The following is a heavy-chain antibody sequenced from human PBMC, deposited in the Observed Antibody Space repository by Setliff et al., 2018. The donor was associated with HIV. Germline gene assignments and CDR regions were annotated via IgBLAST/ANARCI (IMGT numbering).Heavy chain of an antibody. Sequence: SETLSLTCAVDGGSFRGYYWSWIRQSPGKGLEWIGEINQSGSTKYNPSLKSRVTISEDAPKNQVSLNLSSVTAADTAIYYCARDWGYIAATPDYWGQGTRVTVSS. CDR1: GGSFRGYY. J-gene: IGHJ4*02. CDR3: ARDWGYIAATPDY. D-gene: IGHD5-12*01. CDR2: INQSGST. V-gene: IGHV4-34*01.